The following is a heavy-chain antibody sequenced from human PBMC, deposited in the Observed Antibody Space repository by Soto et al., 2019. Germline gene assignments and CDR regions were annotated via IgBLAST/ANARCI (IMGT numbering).Heavy chain of an antibody. J-gene: IGHJ6*02. Sequence: PSGTLSLTCAVYGGSFSGYYWSWIRQPPGKGLECIGEINDGGSTYYNPALKSRVTILEDTTKNQFSLKLSSVTAADTAVYYCARGPVELKAAGNYYYGMDVWGQGTTVTVSS. CDR1: GGSFSGYY. CDR2: INDGGST. D-gene: IGHD6-13*01. V-gene: IGHV4-34*01. CDR3: ARGPVELKAAGNYYYGMDV.